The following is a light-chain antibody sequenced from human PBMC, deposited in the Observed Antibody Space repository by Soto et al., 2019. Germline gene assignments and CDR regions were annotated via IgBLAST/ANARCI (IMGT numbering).Light chain of an antibody. CDR3: FSYTTSSTLV. Sequence: QSALTQPASVSGSPGQSITISCTGTSSDVGGYNYVSWYQQHPAKAPKLMIYEVSNRLSGVSHRFSGSKSGNTASLTISGLQAEDEADYYCFSYTTSSTLVFGGGTQLTVL. J-gene: IGLJ7*01. V-gene: IGLV2-14*01. CDR2: EVS. CDR1: SSDVGGYNY.